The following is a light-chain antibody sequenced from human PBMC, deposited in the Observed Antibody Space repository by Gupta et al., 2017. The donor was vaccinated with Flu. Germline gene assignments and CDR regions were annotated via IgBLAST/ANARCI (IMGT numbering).Light chain of an antibody. CDR3: KETHRLPRT. CDR2: ATS. Sequence: DIQMTQSPSSLSASVGDWVTITCRASRSISTYVIWYHQKPGKAPELLIYATSTLQSGVPSRFSGSGSGTDFTLTISNLQPEDFATYFCKETHRLPRTFGQGTKVDVK. V-gene: IGKV1-39*01. J-gene: IGKJ1*01. CDR1: RSISTY.